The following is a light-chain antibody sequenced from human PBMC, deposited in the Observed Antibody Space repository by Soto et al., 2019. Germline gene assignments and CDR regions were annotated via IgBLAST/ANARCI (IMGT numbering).Light chain of an antibody. CDR1: QDIRTW. V-gene: IGKV1-12*01. Sequence: DIPMTQSPSSVSASVGDRVTITCRASQDIRTWVAWYQQKPGTAPKLLIFASSRLQSGVPSRFSGSGSGTDFTLTISSLQPEDCAFYYCQHANSFPLTFGGGTKVEIK. CDR3: QHANSFPLT. CDR2: ASS. J-gene: IGKJ4*01.